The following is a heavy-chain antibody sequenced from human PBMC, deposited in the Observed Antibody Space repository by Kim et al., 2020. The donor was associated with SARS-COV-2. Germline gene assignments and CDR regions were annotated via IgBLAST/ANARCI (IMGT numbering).Heavy chain of an antibody. V-gene: IGHV4-39*01. D-gene: IGHD4-17*01. Sequence: SETLSLTCTVSGGSISSSSYYWGWIRQPPGKGLEWIGSIYYSGSTYYNPSLKSRVTISVDTSKNQFSLKLSSVTAADTAVYYCASRGGMTTVTTSGGPPWYFDLWGRGTLVTVSS. J-gene: IGHJ2*01. CDR1: GGSISSSSYY. CDR2: IYYSGST. CDR3: ASRGGMTTVTTSGGPPWYFDL.